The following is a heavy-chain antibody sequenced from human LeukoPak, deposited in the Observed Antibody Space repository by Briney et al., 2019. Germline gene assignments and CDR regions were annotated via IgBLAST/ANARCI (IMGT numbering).Heavy chain of an antibody. J-gene: IGHJ4*02. CDR2: IYYSGST. Sequence: SETLSLTCTVSGGSISSGGYYWSWIRQHPGKGLEWIGYIYYSGSTYYNPSLKSRVTISVDTSKNQFSLKLSSVTAADTAVYYCAGGDGSGLAHFDYWGQGTLVTVSS. CDR1: GGSISSGGYY. D-gene: IGHD3-10*01. CDR3: AGGDGSGLAHFDY. V-gene: IGHV4-31*03.